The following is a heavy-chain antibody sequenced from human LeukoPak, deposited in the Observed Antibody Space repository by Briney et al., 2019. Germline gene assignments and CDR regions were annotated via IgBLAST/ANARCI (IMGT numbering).Heavy chain of an antibody. V-gene: IGHV4-61*08. Sequence: SETLSLTCTVSGGSISSGGYYWSWIRQPPGKGLEWIGYIYYSGSTNYNPSLKSRVTISVDTSKNQFSLKLSSVTAADTAVYYCARQETYSSSWYTGGYFDYWGQGTLVTVSS. CDR2: IYYSGST. J-gene: IGHJ4*02. CDR3: ARQETYSSSWYTGGYFDY. D-gene: IGHD6-13*01. CDR1: GGSISSGGYY.